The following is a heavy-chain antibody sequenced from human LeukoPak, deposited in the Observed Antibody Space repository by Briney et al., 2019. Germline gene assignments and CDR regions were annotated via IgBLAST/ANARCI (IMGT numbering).Heavy chain of an antibody. V-gene: IGHV1-46*01. CDR1: GYTFTGYY. CDR2: INPSGGST. D-gene: IGHD2-21*02. J-gene: IGHJ3*02. CDR3: ARALIVVVTWEGAFDI. Sequence: GASVKVSCKASGYTFTGYYMHWVRQAPGQGLEWMGIINPSGGSTSYAQKFQGRVTMTRDMSTSTVYMELSSLRSEDTAVYYCARALIVVVTWEGAFDIWGQGTMVTVSS.